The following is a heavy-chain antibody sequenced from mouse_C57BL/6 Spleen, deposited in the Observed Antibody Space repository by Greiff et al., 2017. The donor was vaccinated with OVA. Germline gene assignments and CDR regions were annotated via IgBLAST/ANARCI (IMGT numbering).Heavy chain of an antibody. CDR1: GYSITSGYY. Sequence: EVQLVESGPGLVKPSQSLSLTCSVTGYSITSGYYWNWIRQFPGNKLEWMGYISSDGSNNYNPSLNNRISITRDTSKNQFFLKLNSVTTEDTATYYCASGLLFAYWGQGTLVTVSA. CDR3: ASGLLFAY. D-gene: IGHD2-10*01. V-gene: IGHV3-6*01. CDR2: ISSDGSN. J-gene: IGHJ3*01.